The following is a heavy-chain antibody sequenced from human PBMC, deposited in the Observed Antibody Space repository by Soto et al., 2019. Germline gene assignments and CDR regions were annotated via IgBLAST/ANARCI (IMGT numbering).Heavy chain of an antibody. CDR1: GLNFSTYQ. J-gene: IGHJ4*02. V-gene: IGHV3-30*04. CDR3: ATGSYFEH. D-gene: IGHD1-26*01. Sequence: QVHLVESGGGVVQPGGSLRLSCAASGLNFSTYQMYWVRQAPGKGLEGVAVMTHDSVYKHHADSVKGRFTISRDNSKNTVYLQMNSLGVEDTAVYYCATGSYFEHWGQGTLVTVSS. CDR2: MTHDSVYK.